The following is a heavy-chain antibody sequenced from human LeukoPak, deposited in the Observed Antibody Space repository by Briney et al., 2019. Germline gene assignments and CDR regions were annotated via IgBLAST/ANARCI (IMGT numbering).Heavy chain of an antibody. J-gene: IGHJ3*02. CDR1: GYTFTSYP. CDR2: ISADNDNT. Sequence: ASVKVSCKASGYTFTSYPMHWVRQAPGERLEWMGWISADNDNTKYSQKFQGRVTISRDTSATTAYMELSSLRSEDTAVYYCARGLVWFGELWGVFDIWGQGTMVTVSS. V-gene: IGHV1-3*01. CDR3: ARGLVWFGELWGVFDI. D-gene: IGHD3-10*01.